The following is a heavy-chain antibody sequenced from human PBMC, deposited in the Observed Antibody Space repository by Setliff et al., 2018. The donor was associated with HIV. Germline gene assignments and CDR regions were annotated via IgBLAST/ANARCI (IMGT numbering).Heavy chain of an antibody. Sequence: ASVKVSCKASGYTFTNYAIHWVRQAPGQGLEWMGWINAGNGNTESSKKFQGRVTITRETSATTAYMELSSLTPEDTAIYFCASALSYGSGTYSAAGFWGQGTLVTVSS. CDR1: GYTFTNYA. CDR2: INAGNGNT. V-gene: IGHV1-3*01. D-gene: IGHD3-10*01. CDR3: ASALSYGSGTYSAAGF. J-gene: IGHJ4*02.